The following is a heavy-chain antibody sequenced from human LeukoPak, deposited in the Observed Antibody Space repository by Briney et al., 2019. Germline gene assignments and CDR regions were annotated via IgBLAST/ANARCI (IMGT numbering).Heavy chain of an antibody. Sequence: PSETLSLTCTVSGGSISSGSYYWSWIRQPAGKGLEWIGRIYTSGSTNYNPSLKSRVTISVDTSKNQFSLKLTSVTAADTAVYYCARGPYKYDGSGAFDIWGQGTKVTVSS. CDR3: ARGPYKYDGSGAFDI. D-gene: IGHD3-22*01. J-gene: IGHJ3*02. CDR1: GGSISSGSYY. CDR2: IYTSGST. V-gene: IGHV4-61*02.